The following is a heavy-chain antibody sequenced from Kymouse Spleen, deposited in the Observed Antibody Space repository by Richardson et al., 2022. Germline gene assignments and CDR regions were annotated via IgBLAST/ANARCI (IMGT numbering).Heavy chain of an antibody. CDR3: AKDVGAVAGPFDY. Sequence: QVQLVESGGGVVQPGRSLRLSCAASGFTFSSYGMHWVRQAPGKGLEWVAVISYDGSNKYYADSVKGRFTISRDNSKNTLYLQMNSLRAEDTAVYYCAKDVGAVAGPFDYWGQGTLVTVSS. CDR2: ISYDGSNK. V-gene: IGHV3-30*18. CDR1: GFTFSSYG. J-gene: IGHJ4*02. D-gene: IGHD6-19*01.